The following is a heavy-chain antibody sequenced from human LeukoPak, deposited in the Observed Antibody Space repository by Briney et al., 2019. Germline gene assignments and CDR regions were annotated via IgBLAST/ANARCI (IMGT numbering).Heavy chain of an antibody. Sequence: PGGSLRLSCAASGFTVSSNYMSWVRQAPGKGLEWVSVIYSGGSTYYADSVKGRFTISRDNSKNTLYLQMNSLRAEDTAVYYCARVRLGSGWYFDYWAREPWSPSPQ. D-gene: IGHD6-19*01. CDR2: IYSGGST. CDR1: GFTVSSNY. V-gene: IGHV3-53*01. J-gene: IGHJ4*02. CDR3: ARVRLGSGWYFDY.